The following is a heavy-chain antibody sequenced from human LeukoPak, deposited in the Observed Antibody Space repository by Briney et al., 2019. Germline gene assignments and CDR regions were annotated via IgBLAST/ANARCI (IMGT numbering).Heavy chain of an antibody. CDR3: VRDADVSGFYSWVDY. D-gene: IGHD3-22*01. Sequence: GGSLRLSCAASGFTFSSYAMHWVRQAPGKGLEWVAVISYDGSNKYYADSVKGRFTISRDNSKNTLYLQMNTLRAEDTAVYYCVRDADVSGFYSWVDYWGQGTLVTVSS. CDR2: ISYDGSNK. CDR1: GFTFSSYA. V-gene: IGHV3-30*04. J-gene: IGHJ4*02.